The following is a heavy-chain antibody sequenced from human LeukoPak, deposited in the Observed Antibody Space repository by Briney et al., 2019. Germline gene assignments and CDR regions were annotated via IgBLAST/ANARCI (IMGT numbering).Heavy chain of an antibody. D-gene: IGHD5-12*01. CDR2: ISSSSSYI. V-gene: IGHV3-21*01. CDR1: GFTFSSYS. CDR3: ARGLDGYKKEDY. J-gene: IGHJ4*02. Sequence: GGSLRLSCAASGFTFSSYSMNWVRQAPGKGLEWVSSISSSSSYIYYADSVKGRFTISRDNAKNLLYLQMNSLRAEDTAVYYCARGLDGYKKEDYWGQGTLVTVSS.